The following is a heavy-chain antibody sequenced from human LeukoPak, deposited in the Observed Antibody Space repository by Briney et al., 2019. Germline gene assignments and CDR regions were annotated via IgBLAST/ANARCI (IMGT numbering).Heavy chain of an antibody. J-gene: IGHJ4*02. Sequence: SVKVSCKASRGTFSSYAISWVRQAPGQGLEWMGRIIPIFGTANYAQKFQGRVTITTDESTSTAYMELSSLRSEDTAVYYCARGPSIQLWLPSDYWGQGTLVTVSS. CDR3: ARGPSIQLWLPSDY. V-gene: IGHV1-69*05. CDR1: RGTFSSYA. D-gene: IGHD5-18*01. CDR2: IIPIFGTA.